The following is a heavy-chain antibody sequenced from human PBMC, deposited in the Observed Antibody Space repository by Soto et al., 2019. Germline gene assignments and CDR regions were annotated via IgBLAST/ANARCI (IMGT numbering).Heavy chain of an antibody. J-gene: IGHJ6*02. V-gene: IGHV3-30-3*01. CDR1: GFIFSSYA. CDR2: ISYDGSNK. Sequence: QVQLVESGGGVVQPGRSLRLSCAASGFIFSSYAMHWVRQAPGKGLEWVAVISYDGSNKYYADSVKGRFTISRDNSKNTLYLQMNSLRAEDTAVYYCARDSYGDYFGGMDVWGQGTTVTVSS. CDR3: ARDSYGDYFGGMDV. D-gene: IGHD4-17*01.